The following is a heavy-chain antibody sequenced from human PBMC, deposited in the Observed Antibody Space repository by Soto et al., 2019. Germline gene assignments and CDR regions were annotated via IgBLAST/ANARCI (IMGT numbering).Heavy chain of an antibody. CDR1: RFTFSSYA. V-gene: IGHV3-30-3*01. J-gene: IGHJ3*02. Sequence: PGGSLRLSCAASRFTFSSYAMHWVRQAPGKGLEWVAVISYDGSNKYYADSVKGRFTISRDNSKNTLYLQMNSLRAEDTAVYYCARGAGGWFLDAFDIWGQGTMVTVSS. CDR3: ARGAGGWFLDAFDI. D-gene: IGHD6-19*01. CDR2: ISYDGSNK.